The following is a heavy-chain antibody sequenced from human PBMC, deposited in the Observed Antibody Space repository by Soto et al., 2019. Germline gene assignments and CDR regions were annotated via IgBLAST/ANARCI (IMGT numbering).Heavy chain of an antibody. CDR2: VSHSGSP. D-gene: IGHD1-7*01. V-gene: IGHV4-38-2*01. CDR3: ARGPYTWNYVHWFDP. CDR1: GFPISSGYF. J-gene: IGHJ5*02. Sequence: PSETLSLTCAVSGFPISSGYFWAWIRQPPGKGLECIGIVSHSGSPYYNPSLKSRVSISVDMSKNLVSLKLSSVTAADTAVYYCARGPYTWNYVHWFDPWGQGTLVTVSS.